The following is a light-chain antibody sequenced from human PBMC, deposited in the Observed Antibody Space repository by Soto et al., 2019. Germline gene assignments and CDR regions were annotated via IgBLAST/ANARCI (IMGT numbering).Light chain of an antibody. CDR1: QSVLYSSNNKNY. Sequence: IVMTQSPDSLAVSLGERATINCKSSQSVLYSSNNKNYLAWYQQKPGQPPKLLMYWASTRESGVPDRFRGSGSGTDFTLTISSLQAEDVAIYYCQQYYSTLSFTFGPGTKVDIK. CDR3: QQYYSTLSFT. V-gene: IGKV4-1*01. J-gene: IGKJ3*01. CDR2: WAS.